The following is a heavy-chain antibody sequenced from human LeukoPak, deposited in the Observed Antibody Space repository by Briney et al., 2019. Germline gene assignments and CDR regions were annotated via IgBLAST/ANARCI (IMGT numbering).Heavy chain of an antibody. CDR2: ISGSGGST. J-gene: IGHJ4*02. V-gene: IGHV3-23*01. CDR3: AKAYWNEYYLDY. Sequence: GGSLRLSCAASGFTFSSYAMSWVRQTPGKGLEWVSAISGSGGSTYYTDSVKGRFTISRDNSRNTLFLQMNSLRAEDTAVYYCAKAYWNEYYLDYWGQGTLVTVSS. D-gene: IGHD1-1*01. CDR1: GFTFSSYA.